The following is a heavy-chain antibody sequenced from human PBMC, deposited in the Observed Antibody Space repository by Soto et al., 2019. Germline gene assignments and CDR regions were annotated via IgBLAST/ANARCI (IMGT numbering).Heavy chain of an antibody. CDR3: ARSLAYCGGDCYSADAFDI. CDR2: INPNSGGT. J-gene: IGHJ3*02. D-gene: IGHD2-21*02. Sequence: ASVKVSCKASGYTFTGYYMHWVRQAPGQGIEWMGWINPNSGGTNYAQKFQGWVTMTRDTSISTAYMELSRLRSDDTAVYYCARSLAYCGGDCYSADAFDIWGQGTMVTVSS. CDR1: GYTFTGYY. V-gene: IGHV1-2*04.